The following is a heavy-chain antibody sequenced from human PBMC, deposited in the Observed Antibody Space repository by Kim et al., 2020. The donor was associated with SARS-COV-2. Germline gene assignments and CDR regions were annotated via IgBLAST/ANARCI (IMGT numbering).Heavy chain of an antibody. D-gene: IGHD6-13*01. CDR3: TYQIDGSSSTFDS. V-gene: IGHV3-23*01. Sequence: GGSLRLSCVASGFTVSSYAMSWVRQAPGKGLEWVSQIKRSGGIKEYADAVKGRFTISRYNTKNTLYMQMNRLTAEDTAVYYGTYQIDGSSSTFDSWGQGSLVTVSS. CDR1: GFTVSSYA. J-gene: IGHJ4*02. CDR2: IKRSGGIK.